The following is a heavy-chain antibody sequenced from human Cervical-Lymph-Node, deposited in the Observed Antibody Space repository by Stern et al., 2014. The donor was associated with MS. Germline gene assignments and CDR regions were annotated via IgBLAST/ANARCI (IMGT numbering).Heavy chain of an antibody. Sequence: EEHLAESGGALVQPGGSLRLSCAGSGFSFSDHYIDWVRQAPGKGLEWVGRTRHKENSYTTEYAGSGKGRLPTSKAGSTHSLNLQMNSLKTEDTAMYYCARTDRKRGYFDYWGQGTLVTVSS. V-gene: IGHV3-72*01. J-gene: IGHJ4*02. CDR2: TRHKENSYTT. CDR3: ARTDRKRGYFDY. D-gene: IGHD3-3*01. CDR1: GFSFSDHY.